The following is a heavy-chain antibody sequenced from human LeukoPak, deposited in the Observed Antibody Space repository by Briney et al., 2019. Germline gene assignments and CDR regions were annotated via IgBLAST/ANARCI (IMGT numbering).Heavy chain of an antibody. Sequence: GSLRLSCAASGFTFSNYNMNWVRQAPGKGLEWVSYISTSGRAIFYADSVKGRFTISRDNAKNSLFLQMNSLRDEDTAVYYCARVPLYDRSGYYFDYWGLGTLDTVSS. D-gene: IGHD3-22*01. CDR2: ISTSGRAI. J-gene: IGHJ4*02. CDR1: GFTFSNYN. CDR3: ARVPLYDRSGYYFDY. V-gene: IGHV3-48*02.